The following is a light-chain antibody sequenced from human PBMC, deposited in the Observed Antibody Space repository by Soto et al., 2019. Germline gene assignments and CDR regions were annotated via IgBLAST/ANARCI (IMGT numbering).Light chain of an antibody. CDR2: SAS. V-gene: IGKV3-20*01. CDR3: QQNGSLPIT. Sequence: DIVLTQSPGTLSLSPGERATLTCRASQSLTGGYLAWFQQKPGQTPRLLIYSASNRATGIPDRFSGSGSGTAFTLTISRLVPEDFVVYYCQQNGSLPITFGQGTRLEMK. J-gene: IGKJ5*01. CDR1: QSLTGGY.